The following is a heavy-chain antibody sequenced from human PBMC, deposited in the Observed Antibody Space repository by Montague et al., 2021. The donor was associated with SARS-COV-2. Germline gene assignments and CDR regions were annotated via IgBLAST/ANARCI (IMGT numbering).Heavy chain of an antibody. CDR3: AREVFKEGDY. D-gene: IGHD1-14*01. V-gene: IGHV3-7*01. CDR2: IKQDGSEK. Sequence: SLRLSCAASGFTFSSYWMSWVRQAPGKGLEWVANIKQDGSEKYYVDSVKGRFTISRDNARNTLYLQMTSLRADDTAVYYCAREVFKEGDYWGQGTLVTVSS. J-gene: IGHJ4*02. CDR1: GFTFSSYW.